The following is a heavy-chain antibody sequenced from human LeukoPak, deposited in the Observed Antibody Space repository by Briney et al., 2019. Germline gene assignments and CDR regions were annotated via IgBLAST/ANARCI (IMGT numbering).Heavy chain of an antibody. CDR3: AKGTGRYYYYYGMDV. J-gene: IGHJ6*02. V-gene: IGHV3-30*18. CDR2: ISYDGSNK. CDR1: GFTFSSYG. D-gene: IGHD7-27*01. Sequence: GRSLRLSCAASGFTFSSYGMHWVRQAPGKGLEWVAVISYDGSNKYYADSVKGRFTISRDNSKNTLYLQMNSLRAEDTAVYYCAKGTGRYYYYYGMDVWGQGTAVTVSS.